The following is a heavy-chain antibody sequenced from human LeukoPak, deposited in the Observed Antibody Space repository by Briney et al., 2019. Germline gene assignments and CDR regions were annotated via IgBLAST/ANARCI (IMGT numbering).Heavy chain of an antibody. CDR2: INHSGST. V-gene: IGHV4-34*01. Sequence: SETLSLTCAVYGGSFSGYYWSWIRQPPGKGLEWIGEINHSGSTNYNPSLKSRVTISVDTSKNQFSLKLSSVTAADTAVYYCVRGGQQWLVEYYFDYWGQGTLVTVSS. D-gene: IGHD6-19*01. CDR3: VRGGQQWLVEYYFDY. J-gene: IGHJ4*02. CDR1: GGSFSGYY.